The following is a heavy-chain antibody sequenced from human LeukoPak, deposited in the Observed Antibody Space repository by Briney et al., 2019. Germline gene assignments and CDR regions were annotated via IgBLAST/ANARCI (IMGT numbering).Heavy chain of an antibody. CDR3: AKGPLIEVAGTTWDY. CDR1: GFPFSSYS. J-gene: IGHJ4*02. V-gene: IGHV3-21*04. D-gene: IGHD6-19*01. Sequence: GSLRLSGAASGFPFSSYSMNWVRQAPGKGLEWVSSISSSSSYIYYADSVKGRFTISRDNSKNTLHLQMNSLRAEDTAVYYCAKGPLIEVAGTTWDYWGQGTLVTVSS. CDR2: ISSSSSYI.